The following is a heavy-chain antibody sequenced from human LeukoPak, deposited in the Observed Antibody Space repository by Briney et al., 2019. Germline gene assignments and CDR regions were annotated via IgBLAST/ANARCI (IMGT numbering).Heavy chain of an antibody. CDR1: GGSIPISTYY. V-gene: IGHV4-39*07. CDR2: IYYSGTT. D-gene: IGHD6-19*01. CDR3: ARGTLYSGWSYCFDS. Sequence: SETLSLTCSVSGGSIPISTYYWGWVRQPPGKGLEWIGSIYYSGTTKYNPSLKSRVTISVDNSNNKFSLRLSSVTAADTALYYCARGTLYSGWSYCFDSWGQGTLVTVSS. J-gene: IGHJ4*02.